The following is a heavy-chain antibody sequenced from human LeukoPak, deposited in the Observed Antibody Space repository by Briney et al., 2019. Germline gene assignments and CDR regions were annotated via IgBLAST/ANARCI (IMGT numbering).Heavy chain of an antibody. D-gene: IGHD6-19*01. V-gene: IGHV4-34*01. CDR3: ARGFTRRRLVNWFDP. Sequence: PSETLSLTCAVYGGSFSGYYWSWIRQPPGKGLEWIGEINHSGSTNYNPSLKSRVTISVDTSKNQFSLKLSSVTAADTAVYYCARGFTRRRLVNWFDPWGQGTLVTVSS. J-gene: IGHJ5*02. CDR2: INHSGST. CDR1: GGSFSGYY.